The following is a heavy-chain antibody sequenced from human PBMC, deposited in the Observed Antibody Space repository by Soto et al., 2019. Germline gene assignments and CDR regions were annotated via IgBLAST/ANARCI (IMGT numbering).Heavy chain of an antibody. V-gene: IGHV4-59*08. CDR1: GGAISSYY. J-gene: IGHJ6*03. Sequence: SETLSLTCTVSGGAISSYYWSWIRQPPGKGLEWIGYIYYSGSTNYNPSLKSRVTISVDTSKNQFSLKLSSVTAADTAVYYCASIEGDWPDPGEYYYYMDVWGKGYTVTVSS. D-gene: IGHD2-21*01. CDR2: IYYSGST. CDR3: ASIEGDWPDPGEYYYYMDV.